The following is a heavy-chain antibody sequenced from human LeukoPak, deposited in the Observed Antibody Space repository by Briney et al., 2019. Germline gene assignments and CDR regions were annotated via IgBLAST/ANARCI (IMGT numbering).Heavy chain of an antibody. V-gene: IGHV3-30*04. CDR2: ISYDGSNK. CDR1: GFTFSNYA. Sequence: QPGGSLRLSCAASGFTFSNYAIHRVRQAPGKGLEWVAVISYDGSNKYYADSVKGRFTISRDNSKSTMYLQMNSLRAEDTAVYYCAREFDAFDIWGQGTMVTVSS. CDR3: AREFDAFDI. J-gene: IGHJ3*02.